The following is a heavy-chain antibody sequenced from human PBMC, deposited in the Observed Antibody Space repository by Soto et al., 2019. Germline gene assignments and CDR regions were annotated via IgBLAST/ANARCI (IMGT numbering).Heavy chain of an antibody. Sequence: PGGSLRLSCAASGFTFSTYAMSWVRQAPGKGLQWVSFISSSGGTTYYADSVKGRFTISRENSKKTLYLQMNSLRAEDTAVYYCARELNDYGVFDYRGQGTLVTVSS. J-gene: IGHJ4*02. CDR3: ARELNDYGVFDY. V-gene: IGHV3-23*01. CDR2: ISSSGGTT. CDR1: GFTFSTYA. D-gene: IGHD4-17*01.